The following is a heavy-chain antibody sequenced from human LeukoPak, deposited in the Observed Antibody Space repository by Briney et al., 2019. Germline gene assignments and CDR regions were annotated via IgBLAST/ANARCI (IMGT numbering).Heavy chain of an antibody. J-gene: IGHJ5*02. V-gene: IGHV4-34*01. CDR2: IYYSGTT. CDR3: AKGAGGLSYYNWFDP. D-gene: IGHD5-18*01. CDR1: GGSFSGYY. Sequence: KPSETLSLTCAVHGGSFSGYYWSWIRQPPGKGLEWIGSIYYSGTTHYSPSLESRVTISVDTSKNQFSLKLASVTAADPAIYYCAKGAGGLSYYNWFDPWGQGTLVTVSS.